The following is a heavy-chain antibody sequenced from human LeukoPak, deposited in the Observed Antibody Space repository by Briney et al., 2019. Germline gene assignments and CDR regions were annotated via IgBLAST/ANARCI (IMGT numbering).Heavy chain of an antibody. CDR3: ARHRAEMATINDDAFDI. Sequence: PSETLSLTCTVSGSSIGTYSWSWIRQPPGKGLEWVGYIYTTGSTHYNPSLKSRVTMSLDTSKNQLSLRLSSVTAADTAVFYCARHRAEMATINDDAFDIWGQGTMVTVSS. J-gene: IGHJ3*02. CDR2: IYTTGST. D-gene: IGHD5-24*01. CDR1: GSSIGTYS. V-gene: IGHV4-4*09.